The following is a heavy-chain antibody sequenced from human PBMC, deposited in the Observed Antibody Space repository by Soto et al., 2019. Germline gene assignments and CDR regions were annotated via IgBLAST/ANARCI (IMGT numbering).Heavy chain of an antibody. V-gene: IGHV3-48*01. J-gene: IGHJ4*02. Sequence: EVQVVESGGGLVQPGGSLRLSCAASGFTFSSYAMNWVRQAPGKGLEWVSYISDNGDTIYYADSVKGRFTISRDNAXNXLXXQMNSLRAEDTAVFYCARDRGEKGRTVVNKSFFDYWGQGTLVTVSS. D-gene: IGHD2-15*01. CDR2: ISDNGDTI. CDR3: ARDRGEKGRTVVNKSFFDY. CDR1: GFTFSSYA.